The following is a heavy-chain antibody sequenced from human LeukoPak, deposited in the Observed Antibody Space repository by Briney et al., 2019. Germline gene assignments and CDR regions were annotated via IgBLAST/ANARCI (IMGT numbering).Heavy chain of an antibody. CDR2: ISSSSSYI. CDR3: ARARWYYVFLSRPPPPLPFDP. D-gene: IGHD3-3*01. V-gene: IGHV3-21*01. CDR1: GSTFSLYS. Sequence: GGSLRLSCAASGSTFSLYSLNWVRQAPGKGLEWVSSISSSSSYIYYADSVKGRFTISRDNAKNSLYLQMNSLRAEDTAVYYCARARWYYVFLSRPPPPLPFDPWGQGTLVTVSS. J-gene: IGHJ5*02.